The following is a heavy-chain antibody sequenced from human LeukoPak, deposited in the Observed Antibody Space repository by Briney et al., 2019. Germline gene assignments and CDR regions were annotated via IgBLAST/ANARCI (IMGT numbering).Heavy chain of an antibody. V-gene: IGHV3-53*01. CDR2: IYSGGST. CDR1: GFTVSSNY. Sequence: PGGSLRLSCAASGFTVSSNYMSWVRQAPGKGLEWVSVIYSGGSTYYADSVKGRFTISRDNSKNTPSLQMNSLRAEDTAVYYCARTLGVGALDCWGQGTLVTASS. D-gene: IGHD1-26*01. CDR3: ARTLGVGALDC. J-gene: IGHJ4*02.